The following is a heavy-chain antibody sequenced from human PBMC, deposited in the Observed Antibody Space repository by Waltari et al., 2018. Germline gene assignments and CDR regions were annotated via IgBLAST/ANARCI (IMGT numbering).Heavy chain of an antibody. D-gene: IGHD3-22*01. J-gene: IGHJ5*02. V-gene: IGHV4-39*07. CDR1: GGSISSSSYY. CDR3: ARAKRDYYYDSSGYYYEGWFDP. Sequence: QLQLQESGPGLVKPSETLSLTCTVSGGSISSSSYYWGWIRQPPGKGLEWIGSIYYSGGTDYNPSLKSRGTIAVDTSKNQFSLKLSSVTAADTAVYYCARAKRDYYYDSSGYYYEGWFDPWGQGTLVTVSS. CDR2: IYYSGGT.